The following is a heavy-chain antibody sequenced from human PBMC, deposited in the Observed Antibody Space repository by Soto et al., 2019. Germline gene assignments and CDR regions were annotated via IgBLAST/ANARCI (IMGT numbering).Heavy chain of an antibody. D-gene: IGHD6-13*01. CDR3: ARLQAAAGDNDPTFDY. CDR2: IDPSDYYT. Sequence: EVQLVQSGAEVKKPGESLRISCKGSGYSFTSYWISWVRQMPGKGLEWVGRIDPSDYYTNYSPSFQGNATISAYKSISTAYMQWSILKASDTAMYYCARLQAAAGDNDPTFDYWGQGTLVTVSS. J-gene: IGHJ4*02. CDR1: GYSFTSYW. V-gene: IGHV5-10-1*01.